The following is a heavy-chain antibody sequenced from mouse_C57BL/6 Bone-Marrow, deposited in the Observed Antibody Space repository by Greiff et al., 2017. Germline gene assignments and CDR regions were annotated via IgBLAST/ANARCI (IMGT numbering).Heavy chain of an antibody. Sequence: EVQLVESGPELVKPGASVKISCKASGYSFTGYYMNWVKQSPEKSLEWIGEINPSTGGTTYNQKFKAKATLTVDKSSSTAYMQLKSLTSEDSAVYYCARGGLRPFDYWGQGTTLTVSS. D-gene: IGHD3-2*02. CDR3: ARGGLRPFDY. V-gene: IGHV1-42*01. J-gene: IGHJ2*01. CDR1: GYSFTGYY. CDR2: INPSTGGT.